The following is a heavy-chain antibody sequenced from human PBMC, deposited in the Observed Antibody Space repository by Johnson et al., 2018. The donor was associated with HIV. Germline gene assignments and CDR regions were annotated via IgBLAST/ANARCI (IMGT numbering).Heavy chain of an antibody. J-gene: IGHJ3*02. D-gene: IGHD2-15*01. CDR2: IKEDGSVK. CDR3: AREADIVVVVAATRGAFDI. V-gene: IGHV3-7*01. CDR1: GFTFSSYA. Sequence: VQLVESGGGVVQPGRSLRLSCAASGFTFSSYAMHWVRQAPGKGLEWVANIKEDGSVKYYVDSVKGRFTIARDNAKNSLYLQMNSLRAEDTAVYYCAREADIVVVVAATRGAFDIWGQGTMVTVSS.